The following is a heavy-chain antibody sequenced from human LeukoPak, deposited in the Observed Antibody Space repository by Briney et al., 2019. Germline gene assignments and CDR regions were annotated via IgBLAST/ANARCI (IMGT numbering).Heavy chain of an antibody. CDR1: GYTFTSYD. CDR2: MNPNSGNT. D-gene: IGHD1-26*01. Sequence: ASVKVSCKASGYTFTSYDINWVRQATGQGLEWMGWMNPNSGNTGYAQKFQGRVTMTRNTSTSTAYMELSSLRSEDTAVYYCARNRGPVGANLDYWGQGTLVTVSS. V-gene: IGHV1-8*01. CDR3: ARNRGPVGANLDY. J-gene: IGHJ4*02.